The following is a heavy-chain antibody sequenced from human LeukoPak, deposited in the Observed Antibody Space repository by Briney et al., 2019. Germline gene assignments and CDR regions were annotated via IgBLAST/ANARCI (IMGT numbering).Heavy chain of an antibody. V-gene: IGHV3-21*01. Sequence: GGSLRLSCAASGFTFNSYSMNWVRQAPGKGLEWVSSISSSSSYIYYADSVKGRFTISRDNAKNSLYLQMNSLRAEDTAVYYCEVITNWFDPWGQGTLVTVSS. CDR2: ISSSSSYI. CDR1: GFTFNSYS. CDR3: EVITNWFDP. J-gene: IGHJ5*02. D-gene: IGHD3-16*02.